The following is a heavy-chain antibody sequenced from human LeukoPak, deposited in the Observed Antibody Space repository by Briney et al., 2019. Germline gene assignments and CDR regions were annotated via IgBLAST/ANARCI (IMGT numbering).Heavy chain of an antibody. V-gene: IGHV3-30-3*01. D-gene: IGHD5/OR15-5a*01. CDR3: ASGGVSTGYYFDY. J-gene: IGHJ4*02. Sequence: PGGSLRLSCAASGFTFSSYAMHWVRQAPGKGLEWVAVISYDGSNKYYADSVKGRFTISRDNSKNTLYLQMNSLRAEDTAVYYCASGGVSTGYYFDYWGQGTLVTVSS. CDR1: GFTFSSYA. CDR2: ISYDGSNK.